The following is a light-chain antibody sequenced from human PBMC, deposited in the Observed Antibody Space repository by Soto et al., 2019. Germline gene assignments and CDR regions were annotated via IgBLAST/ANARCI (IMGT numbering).Light chain of an antibody. CDR1: QSVLYSSNNKNY. V-gene: IGKV4-1*01. Sequence: DIVMTQSPDSLAVSLGERATINCKSSQSVLYSSNNKNYLAWYQQKPGQPPKLLIYWASTRESGVPDRFSGSGSVTEFTLTLSSLQAEDVAVYYCQQYYSTPRTFGRGTKLEIK. CDR2: WAS. CDR3: QQYYSTPRT. J-gene: IGKJ2*02.